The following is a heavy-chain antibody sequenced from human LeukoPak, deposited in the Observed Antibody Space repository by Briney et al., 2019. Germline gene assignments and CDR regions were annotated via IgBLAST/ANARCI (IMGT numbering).Heavy chain of an antibody. D-gene: IGHD3-10*01. CDR2: INHSGST. Sequence: PSETLSLTCAVYGGSFSGYYWSWIRQPPGKGLEWIGEINHSGSTNYNPSLKSRVTISVDTSKNQFSLKLSSVTAADTAVYYCARGITMVRGVPLYYFDYWGQGTLVTVSS. CDR3: ARGITMVRGVPLYYFDY. V-gene: IGHV4-34*01. CDR1: GGSFSGYY. J-gene: IGHJ4*02.